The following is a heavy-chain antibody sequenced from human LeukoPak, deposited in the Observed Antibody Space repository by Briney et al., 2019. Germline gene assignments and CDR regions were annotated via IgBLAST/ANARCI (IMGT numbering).Heavy chain of an antibody. V-gene: IGHV4-31*03. CDR2: IYYSGST. CDR3: AKDQRWESPHYLDS. D-gene: IGHD1-26*01. Sequence: SQTLSLTCTVSGGSISSGGYYWSWIRQHPGKGLEWIGYIYYSGSTYYNPSLKSRATISVDTSKNQFSLKLSSVTAADTAVYYCAKDQRWESPHYLDSWGQGTLVTVSS. J-gene: IGHJ4*02. CDR1: GGSISSGGYY.